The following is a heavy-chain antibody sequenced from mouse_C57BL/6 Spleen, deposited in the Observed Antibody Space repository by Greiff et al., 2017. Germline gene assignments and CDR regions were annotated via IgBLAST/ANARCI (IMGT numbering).Heavy chain of an antibody. J-gene: IGHJ3*01. CDR2: IHPNSGST. D-gene: IGHD2-2*01. V-gene: IGHV1-64*01. Sequence: QVQLQQPGAELVKPGASVKLSCKASGYTFTSYWMHWVKQRPGQGLEWIGMIHPNSGSTNYNEKFKSKATLTVDKSSSTAYMQLSSLTSEDSSVSNCASSRYYGYDGFAYWGQGTLVTVSA. CDR3: ASSRYYGYDGFAY. CDR1: GYTFTSYW.